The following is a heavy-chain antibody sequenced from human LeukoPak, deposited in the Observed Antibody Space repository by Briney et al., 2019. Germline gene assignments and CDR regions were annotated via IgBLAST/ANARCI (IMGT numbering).Heavy chain of an antibody. CDR3: ALTYCGGGSCYSDYFVY. Sequence: ASVKVSCKASGYTFTAYYMHWVRQAPGQGLEWMGWINPNSGDTNYVQKFQGRVTMTRDTSISTAYMELSRLRSDDMAVYYCALTYCGGGSCYSDYFVYWGQGTLVTVSS. CDR2: INPNSGDT. D-gene: IGHD2-15*01. V-gene: IGHV1-2*02. J-gene: IGHJ4*02. CDR1: GYTFTAYY.